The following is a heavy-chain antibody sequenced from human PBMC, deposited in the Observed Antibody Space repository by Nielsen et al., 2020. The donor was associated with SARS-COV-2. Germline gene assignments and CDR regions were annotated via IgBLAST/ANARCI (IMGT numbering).Heavy chain of an antibody. Sequence: GESLKISCAASGFTFNIYAMAWVRRAPGKGLEWVSYISSSGSTIYYADSVKGRFTISRDNAKNSLYLQMNSLRAEDTAVYYCARDPGYSPGGGYWGQGTLVTVSS. V-gene: IGHV3-48*04. CDR2: ISSSGSTI. D-gene: IGHD2-15*01. CDR1: GFTFNIYA. J-gene: IGHJ4*02. CDR3: ARDPGYSPGGGY.